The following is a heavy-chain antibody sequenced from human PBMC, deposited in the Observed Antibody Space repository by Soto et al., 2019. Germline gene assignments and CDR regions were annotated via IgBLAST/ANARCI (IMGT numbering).Heavy chain of an antibody. D-gene: IGHD2-2*01. CDR1: GYTFTGYY. V-gene: IGHV1-2*02. Sequence: GASVKVSCKASGYTFTGYYLHWVRQAPGQGLEWMGWINPNSGGTNYAQKFQGRVTMTRDTSISTAYMELSRLRSDDTAVYYCARGGIVPAASAKYGMDVWGQGTTVTVSS. J-gene: IGHJ6*02. CDR3: ARGGIVPAASAKYGMDV. CDR2: INPNSGGT.